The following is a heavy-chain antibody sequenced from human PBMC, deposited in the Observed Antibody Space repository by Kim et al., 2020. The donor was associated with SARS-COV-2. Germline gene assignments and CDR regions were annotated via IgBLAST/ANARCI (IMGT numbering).Heavy chain of an antibody. J-gene: IGHJ6*02. V-gene: IGHV3-21*01. Sequence: GGSLRLSCAASGFTFSSYSMNWVRQAPGKGLEWVSSISISSSCTYYADSVKGRFTISRDNAKNSLYLQMNSLRAEDTAVFYCAGGSDYNWYYYGMDVWC. D-gene: IGHD3-10*01. CDR3: AGGSDYNWYYYGMDV. CDR2: ISISSSCT. CDR1: GFTFSSYS.